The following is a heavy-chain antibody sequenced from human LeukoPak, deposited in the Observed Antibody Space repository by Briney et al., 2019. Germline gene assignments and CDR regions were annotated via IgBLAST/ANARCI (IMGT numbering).Heavy chain of an antibody. Sequence: GGSLRLSCAASGFTFSSYGMHWVRQAPGKGLEWVAVISYDGSNKYYADSVKGRFTISRDNSKNTLYLQMNSLRAEDTAVYYCARDRQGSMASGYYYYYGMDVWGQGTTVTVPS. V-gene: IGHV3-30*03. J-gene: IGHJ6*02. D-gene: IGHD5-24*01. CDR2: ISYDGSNK. CDR1: GFTFSSYG. CDR3: ARDRQGSMASGYYYYYGMDV.